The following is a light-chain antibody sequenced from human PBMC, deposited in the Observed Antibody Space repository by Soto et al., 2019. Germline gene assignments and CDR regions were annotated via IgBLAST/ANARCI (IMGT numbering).Light chain of an antibody. J-gene: IGKJ1*01. CDR3: QQYNTYPWT. V-gene: IGKV1-5*01. Sequence: DIQMTPSPATLSASVGDRVTITCRASQSISSWLAWYQQKPGKVPKLLIDDASSLESGVPSRFSGSGSGTEFTLTISSLQPDDFATYYCQQYNTYPWTFGQGTKVDNK. CDR2: DAS. CDR1: QSISSW.